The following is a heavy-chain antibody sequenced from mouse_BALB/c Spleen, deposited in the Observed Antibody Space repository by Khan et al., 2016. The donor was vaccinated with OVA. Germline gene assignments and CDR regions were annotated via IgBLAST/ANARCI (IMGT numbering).Heavy chain of an antibody. D-gene: IGHD2-2*01. J-gene: IGHJ4*01. CDR2: INPGSGHT. CDR1: GYAFADYL. CDR3: ARAGGYGDAVDY. V-gene: IGHV1-54*01. Sequence: VQLQESGTELLSPGTSVKVSCKASGYAFADYLIDWVKQRPGQGLEWIGVINPGSGHTNYNEKFKGKATLTAAKSSSTAYMQLSSLTSEDSAVYVCARAGGYGDAVDYWGQGTSVTVSS.